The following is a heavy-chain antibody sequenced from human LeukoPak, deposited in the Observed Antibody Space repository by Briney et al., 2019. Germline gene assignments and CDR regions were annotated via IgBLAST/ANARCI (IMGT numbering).Heavy chain of an antibody. CDR3: ARDGYFDL. J-gene: IGHJ2*01. Sequence: ASVKVSCKASVYTFTTHGIAWVRQAPGQGLEWMGWISVHNGNTNYAQSLQGRVTMTTDTSTNTAYMELRSLRSDDTAVYYCARDGYFDLWGRGTLVTVSS. CDR1: VYTFTTHG. CDR2: ISVHNGNT. V-gene: IGHV1-18*01.